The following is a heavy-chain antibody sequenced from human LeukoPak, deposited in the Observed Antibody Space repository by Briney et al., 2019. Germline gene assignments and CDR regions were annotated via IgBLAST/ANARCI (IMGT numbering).Heavy chain of an antibody. CDR2: IRYDGSNK. J-gene: IGHJ4*02. D-gene: IGHD1-20*01. V-gene: IGHV3-30*02. CDR3: AKGPSRITGTRYYFDY. Sequence: GGSLRLSCAVSGFTFSSYGMHWVRQAPGKGLGWVAFIRYDGSNKYYADSVKGRFTISRDNSKNTLYLQMNSLRAEDTAVYYCAKGPSRITGTRYYFDYWGQGTLVTVSS. CDR1: GFTFSSYG.